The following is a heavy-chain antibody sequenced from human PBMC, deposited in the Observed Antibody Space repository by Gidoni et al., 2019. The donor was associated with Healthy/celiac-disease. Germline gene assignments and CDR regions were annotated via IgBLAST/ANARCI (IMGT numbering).Heavy chain of an antibody. CDR2: ISSSSSYI. J-gene: IGHJ4*02. D-gene: IGHD6-19*01. CDR1: GFTFSSYS. Sequence: EVQLVESGGGLVKPGGSLRLSCAASGFTFSSYSMNWVRQAPGKGLEWVSSISSSSSYIYYADSVKGRFTISRDNAKNSLYLQMNSLRAEDTAVYYCARDPSGEAVAGTSDYWGQGTLVTVSS. V-gene: IGHV3-21*01. CDR3: ARDPSGEAVAGTSDY.